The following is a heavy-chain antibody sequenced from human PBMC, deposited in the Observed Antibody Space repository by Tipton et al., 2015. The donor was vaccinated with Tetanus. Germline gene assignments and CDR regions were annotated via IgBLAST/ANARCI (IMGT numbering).Heavy chain of an antibody. CDR1: VGSFSGYY. Sequence: TLSLTCAVYVGSFSGYYWSWIRQPPGKGLEWIGEINHSGGTNYNPSLKSRVTISIDTSKNQFSLKLNSVTAADTAVYYCARAGQRSTSWHYWFDPWGQGALVTVSS. CDR2: INHSGGT. J-gene: IGHJ5*02. D-gene: IGHD2-2*01. CDR3: ARAGQRSTSWHYWFDP. V-gene: IGHV4-34*01.